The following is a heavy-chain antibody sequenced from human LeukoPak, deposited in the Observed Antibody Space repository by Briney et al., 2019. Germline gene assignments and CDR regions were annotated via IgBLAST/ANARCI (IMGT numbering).Heavy chain of an antibody. V-gene: IGHV4-59*01. J-gene: IGHJ6*03. CDR3: ARGILAARSYYYYYYMDV. Sequence: SQTLSLTCTVSGGSISSYYCSWIRQPPGKGLEWIGYIYHSGSTNYNPSLKSRVTISVDTSKNQFSLKLSSVTAADTAVYYCARGILAARSYYYYYYMDVWGKGTTVTVSS. D-gene: IGHD2/OR15-2a*01. CDR1: GGSISSYY. CDR2: IYHSGST.